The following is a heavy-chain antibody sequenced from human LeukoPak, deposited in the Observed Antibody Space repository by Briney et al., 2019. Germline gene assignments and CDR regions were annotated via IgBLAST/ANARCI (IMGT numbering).Heavy chain of an antibody. CDR1: GYTFTSYG. Sequence: GASVKVSCKASGYTFTSYGISWVRQAPGQGVEWMGWISAYNGNTNYAQKLQGRVTMTTDTSTSTAYMELRSLRSDDTAVYYCARTYYYGSGSYSPDYWGQGTLVTVSS. V-gene: IGHV1-18*04. D-gene: IGHD3-10*01. CDR3: ARTYYYGSGSYSPDY. CDR2: ISAYNGNT. J-gene: IGHJ4*02.